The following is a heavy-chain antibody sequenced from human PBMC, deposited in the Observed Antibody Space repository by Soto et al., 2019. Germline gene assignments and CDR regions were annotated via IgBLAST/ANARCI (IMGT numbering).Heavy chain of an antibody. Sequence: ASVKVSCKASGYTFTGYYMHWVRQAPGQGLEWMGWINPNSGGTNYAQKFQGWVTMTRDTSMSTAYMELSSLRSDDTAVYYCARDLSAGFDPWGQGTLVTVSS. CDR1: GYTFTGYY. CDR3: ARDLSAGFDP. J-gene: IGHJ5*02. V-gene: IGHV1-2*04. CDR2: INPNSGGT. D-gene: IGHD1-26*01.